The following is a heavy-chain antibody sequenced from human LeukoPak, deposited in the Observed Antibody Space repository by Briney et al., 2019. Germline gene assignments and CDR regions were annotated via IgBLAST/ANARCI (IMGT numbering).Heavy chain of an antibody. J-gene: IGHJ5*02. D-gene: IGHD3-10*01. CDR1: GDSVSSNSAA. V-gene: IGHV6-1*01. Sequence: SQTLSLTCAISGDSVSSNSAAWNWIRQSPSRGLEWLGRTYYRSKWYNDYAVSVKSRITINPDTSKNQFSLKLSSVTAADTAVYYCARYGGSGANWFDPWGQGTLVTVSS. CDR3: ARYGGSGANWFDP. CDR2: TYYRSKWYN.